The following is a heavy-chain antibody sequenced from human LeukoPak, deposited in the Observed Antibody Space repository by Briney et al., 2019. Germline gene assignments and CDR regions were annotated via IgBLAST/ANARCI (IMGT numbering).Heavy chain of an antibody. J-gene: IGHJ4*02. V-gene: IGHV4-34*01. CDR2: IFRSGTS. CDR1: GGSFSGYY. Sequence: PSETLSLTCAVYGGSFSGYYWGWIRQPPGKGLEWIGNIFRSGTSNYNPSLRSRVTISVDTSKNQFSLKLNSVTAADTAIYYCARGKYETSPDYWGQGTLVTVSS. CDR3: ARGKYETSPDY. D-gene: IGHD2/OR15-2a*01.